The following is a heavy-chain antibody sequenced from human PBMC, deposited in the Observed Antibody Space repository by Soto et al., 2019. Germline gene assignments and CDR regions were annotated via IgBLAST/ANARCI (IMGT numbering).Heavy chain of an antibody. V-gene: IGHV3-30*18. Sequence: QVQLVESGGGVVQPGRSLRLSCAASGFTFSSYGMHWVRQAPGKGLEWVAVISYDGSNKYYADSVKGRFTISRDNSKNTLYLQMNSLRAEDTAVYYCAKVYDSSGYLAYWGQGTLGTVSS. CDR1: GFTFSSYG. CDR3: AKVYDSSGYLAY. CDR2: ISYDGSNK. J-gene: IGHJ4*02. D-gene: IGHD3-22*01.